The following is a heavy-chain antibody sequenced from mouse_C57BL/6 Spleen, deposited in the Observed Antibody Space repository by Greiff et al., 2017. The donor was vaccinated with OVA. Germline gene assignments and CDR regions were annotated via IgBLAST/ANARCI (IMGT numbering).Heavy chain of an antibody. Sequence: EVMLVESGGGLVKPGGSLKLSCAASGFTFSSYAMSWVRQTPEKRLEWVATISDGGSYTYYPDNVKGRFTISRDNAKNNLYLQMSHLKSEDTAMYYCARDHNYGRPHWYFDVWGTGTTVTVSS. CDR2: ISDGGSYT. CDR3: ARDHNYGRPHWYFDV. J-gene: IGHJ1*03. D-gene: IGHD1-1*01. V-gene: IGHV5-4*01. CDR1: GFTFSSYA.